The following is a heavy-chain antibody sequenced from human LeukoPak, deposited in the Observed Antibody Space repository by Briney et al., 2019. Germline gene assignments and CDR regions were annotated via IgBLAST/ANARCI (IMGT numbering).Heavy chain of an antibody. CDR1: GFIFSSYG. J-gene: IGHJ3*02. CDR2: ISGSGDST. D-gene: IGHD3-10*01. Sequence: PGGSLRLSCASSGFIFSSYGMYWVRQAPGKGLEWVSAISGSGDSTYYADSVKGRFTISRDNSKNTLYLQMNSLRAEDTALYYCAKDLDGVRGIIPHSLGAFNIWGQGTMVTVSS. V-gene: IGHV3-23*01. CDR3: AKDLDGVRGIIPHSLGAFNI.